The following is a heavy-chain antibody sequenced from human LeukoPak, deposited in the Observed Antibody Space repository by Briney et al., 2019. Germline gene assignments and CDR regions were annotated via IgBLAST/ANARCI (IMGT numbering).Heavy chain of an antibody. Sequence: GASVKVSCKASGYTFTDYYMHWVRQAPGQGLEWMGWINPNSGGTKYAQKFQGRVIMTRDTSISTAYMDLSSLRSDDTAVYYCARSEIPLAYYYWGQGTLVTVSP. CDR3: ARSEIPLAYYY. J-gene: IGHJ4*02. D-gene: IGHD6-19*01. CDR1: GYTFTDYY. CDR2: INPNSGGT. V-gene: IGHV1-2*02.